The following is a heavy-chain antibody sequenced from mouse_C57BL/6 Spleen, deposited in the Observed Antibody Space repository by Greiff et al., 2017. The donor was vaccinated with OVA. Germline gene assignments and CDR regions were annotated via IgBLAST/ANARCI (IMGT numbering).Heavy chain of an antibody. V-gene: IGHV1-81*01. CDR1: GYTFTSYG. Sequence: VMLVESGAELARPGASVKLSCKASGYTFTSYGISWVKQRTGQGLEWIGEIYPRSGNTYYNEKFKGKATLTADKSSSTAYMELRSLTSEDSAVYFCARRDYDYDLGCFDVWGTGTTVTVSS. CDR2: IYPRSGNT. D-gene: IGHD2-4*01. J-gene: IGHJ1*03. CDR3: ARRDYDYDLGCFDV.